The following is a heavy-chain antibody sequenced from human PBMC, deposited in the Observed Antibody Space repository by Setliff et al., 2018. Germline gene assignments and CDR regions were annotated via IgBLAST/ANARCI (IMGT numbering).Heavy chain of an antibody. D-gene: IGHD3-16*01. CDR3: ARVAIMGPPS. V-gene: IGHV1-2*02. CDR1: GYSFTSHY. J-gene: IGHJ5*02. Sequence: ASVKVSCKTSGYSFTSHYIHWVRQAPGQGPEWMGWINPNTGGTNYAQKFQGRVTMTRDTSITTAYMELSSLRSDDTAVYYCARVAIMGPPSWGQGTLVTVSS. CDR2: INPNTGGT.